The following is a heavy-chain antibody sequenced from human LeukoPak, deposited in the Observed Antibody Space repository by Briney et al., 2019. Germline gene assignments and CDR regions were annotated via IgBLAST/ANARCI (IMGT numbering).Heavy chain of an antibody. Sequence: ASVKVSCKASGYTFTSYDINWVRQATGQGLEWMGWMNPNSGNTGYAQKFQGRVTMTRNTSISTAYMELSRLRSDDTAVYYCARRRTPSIAAAGDDAFDIWGQGTMVTVSS. CDR1: GYTFTSYD. J-gene: IGHJ3*02. CDR3: ARRRTPSIAAAGDDAFDI. D-gene: IGHD6-13*01. V-gene: IGHV1-8*01. CDR2: MNPNSGNT.